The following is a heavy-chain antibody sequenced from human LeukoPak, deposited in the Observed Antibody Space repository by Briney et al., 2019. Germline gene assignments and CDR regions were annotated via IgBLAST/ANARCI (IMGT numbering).Heavy chain of an antibody. CDR1: GFTFSSYA. Sequence: GGSLRLSCAASGFTFSSYAMHWVRQAPGRGLEWVAVISYDGSNKYYVDSVKGRFTISRDNSKNTVYLQMDSLRVDDTAVYYCARPSTGYTYAFDIWGQGAMVTVSS. V-gene: IGHV3-30*04. D-gene: IGHD3-22*01. CDR3: ARPSTGYTYAFDI. CDR2: ISYDGSNK. J-gene: IGHJ3*02.